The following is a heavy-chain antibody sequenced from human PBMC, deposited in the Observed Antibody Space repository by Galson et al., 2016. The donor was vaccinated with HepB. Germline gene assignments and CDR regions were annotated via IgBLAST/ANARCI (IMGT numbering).Heavy chain of an antibody. CDR3: ARDQRWFGDYYGMDV. D-gene: IGHD3-10*01. V-gene: IGHV3-53*01. Sequence: SLRLSCAASGFSVSRNYMIRVRQAPGKGLECVSRIYSDGTTYYADSVKGRFTISRDNSKNTVYLQMNSLRAEDTAVYYCARDQRWFGDYYGMDVWGQGTTVTVSS. CDR1: GFSVSRNY. J-gene: IGHJ6*02. CDR2: IYSDGTT.